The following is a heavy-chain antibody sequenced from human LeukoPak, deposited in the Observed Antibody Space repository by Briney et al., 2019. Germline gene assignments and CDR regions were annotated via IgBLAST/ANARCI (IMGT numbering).Heavy chain of an antibody. CDR1: GGSISSYY. J-gene: IGHJ3*02. CDR3: ARGSNGSGSYYLRWDAFDI. V-gene: IGHV4-59*01. CDR2: IYYSEST. D-gene: IGHD3-10*01. Sequence: SETLSLTCTVSGGSISSYYWSWIRQPPGRGLEWIGYIYYSESTNYNPSLKSRVTISVDTSKNQFSLKLSSVTAADTAVYYCARGSNGSGSYYLRWDAFDIWGQGTMVTVSS.